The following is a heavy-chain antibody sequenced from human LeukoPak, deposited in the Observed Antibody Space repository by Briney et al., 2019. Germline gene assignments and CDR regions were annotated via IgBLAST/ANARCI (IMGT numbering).Heavy chain of an antibody. V-gene: IGHV3-15*01. Sequence: GGSLRLSCAASGFTFSNAWMSWVRQAPGKGLEWVGRIKSKTDGGTTDYAAPVKGRFTISRDDSKNTVYLQMNSLKTEDKAVYFCTTKLSSPMVRGVITGDYWGQGTLVTVSS. CDR3: TTKLSSPMVRGVITGDY. J-gene: IGHJ4*02. D-gene: IGHD3-10*01. CDR1: GFTFSNAW. CDR2: IKSKTDGGTT.